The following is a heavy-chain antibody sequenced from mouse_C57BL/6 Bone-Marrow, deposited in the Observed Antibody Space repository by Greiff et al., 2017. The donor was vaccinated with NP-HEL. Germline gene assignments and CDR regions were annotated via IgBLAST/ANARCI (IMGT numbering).Heavy chain of an antibody. CDR3: ARENDYLFDY. CDR2: INPSSGYT. D-gene: IGHD2-4*01. Sequence: VQLQQSGAELARPGASVKMSCKASGYTFTSYTMHWVKQRPGQGLEWIGYINPSSGYTKYNQKFKDKATLTADKSSSTAYMQLSSLTSEDSAVYYCARENDYLFDYWGQGTTLTVSS. CDR1: GYTFTSYT. V-gene: IGHV1-4*01. J-gene: IGHJ2*01.